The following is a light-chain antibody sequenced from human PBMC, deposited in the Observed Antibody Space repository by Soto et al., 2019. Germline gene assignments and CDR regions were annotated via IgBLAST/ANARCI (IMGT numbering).Light chain of an antibody. CDR1: QSVSSY. J-gene: IGKJ5*01. CDR2: DAS. Sequence: EIVLTQYPDTLSLSPGERSTLSCMASQSVSSYLAWYQQKPGQAPRLLIYDASNRATGIPARFSGSGSGTDFTLTISSLEPEDFAVYYCQQRSNWRITFGQGTRLEIK. V-gene: IGKV3-11*01. CDR3: QQRSNWRIT.